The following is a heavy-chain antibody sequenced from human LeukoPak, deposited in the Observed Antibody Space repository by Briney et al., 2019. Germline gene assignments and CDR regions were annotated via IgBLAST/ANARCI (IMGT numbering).Heavy chain of an antibody. V-gene: IGHV3-23*01. CDR1: GFTFSIYG. J-gene: IGHJ4*02. CDR3: AKGQYASGWNSGNY. CDR2: ISGGHGGT. D-gene: IGHD1/OR15-1a*01. Sequence: GRSLRLSCAASGFTFSIYGMHWVRQAPGKGLEWVSSISGGHGGTYYADSVKGRFTISRDDSKNTLYLQVNSLRAEDTAVYYCAKGQYASGWNSGNYWGQGTLVTVSS.